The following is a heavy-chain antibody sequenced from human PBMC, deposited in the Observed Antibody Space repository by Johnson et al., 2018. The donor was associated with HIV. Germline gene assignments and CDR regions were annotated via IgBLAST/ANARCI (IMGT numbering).Heavy chain of an antibody. J-gene: IGHJ3*02. CDR3: ARERIAAAGLDAFDI. D-gene: IGHD6-13*01. Sequence: QVQLVESGGGVVQPGRSLRLSCVGSGFTFSSYGMHWVRQAPGKGLEWVAVISYDGSNKYYADSVKGRFTISRDNSKNTLYLQMNSLRAEDTAVYYCARERIAAAGLDAFDIWGQGTMVTVSS. V-gene: IGHV3-30*03. CDR1: GFTFSSYG. CDR2: ISYDGSNK.